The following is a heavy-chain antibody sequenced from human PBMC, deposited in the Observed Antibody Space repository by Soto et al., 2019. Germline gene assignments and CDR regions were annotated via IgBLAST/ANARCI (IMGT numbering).Heavy chain of an antibody. CDR1: GGTLSSYA. Sequence: SVKFSCKASGGTLSSYAISGVRDAPGQGREWMGGIIPIFGTANYAQKFQGRVTITADESTSTAYMELSSLRSEDTAVYYCARANYDILTCSTPVGYYYYGMDVWGQGTTVTVSS. J-gene: IGHJ6*01. CDR3: ARANYDILTCSTPVGYYYYGMDV. V-gene: IGHV1-69*13. D-gene: IGHD3-9*01. CDR2: IIPIFGTA.